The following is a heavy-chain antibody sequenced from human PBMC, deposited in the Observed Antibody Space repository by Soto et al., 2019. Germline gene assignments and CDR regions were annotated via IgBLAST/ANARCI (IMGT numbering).Heavy chain of an antibody. Sequence: QVQLQQWGAGLLKPSETLSLTCAVYGGSFSGYYWSWIRQPPGKGLEWIGEINHSGSTNYNPSLKRRVTISVDTSKNQFSLKLSSVTAADTAVYYCARRPIVVVPAAMWDYWGQGTLVTVSS. CDR2: INHSGST. D-gene: IGHD2-2*01. CDR3: ARRPIVVVPAAMWDY. J-gene: IGHJ4*02. V-gene: IGHV4-34*01. CDR1: GGSFSGYY.